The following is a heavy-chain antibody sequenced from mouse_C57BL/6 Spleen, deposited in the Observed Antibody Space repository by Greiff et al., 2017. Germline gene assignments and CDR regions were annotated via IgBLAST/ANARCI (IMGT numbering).Heavy chain of an antibody. V-gene: IGHV1-81*01. CDR2: IYPRSGNT. CDR1: GYTFTSYG. D-gene: IGHD1-1*01. CDR3: ARRNDYYGSSYWYFDV. J-gene: IGHJ1*03. Sequence: QVQLKQSGAELARPGASVKLSCKASGYTFTSYGISWVKQRTGQGLEWIGEIYPRSGNTYYNEKFKGKATLTADKSSSTAYMELRSLTSEDSAVYFCARRNDYYGSSYWYFDVWGTGTTVTVSS.